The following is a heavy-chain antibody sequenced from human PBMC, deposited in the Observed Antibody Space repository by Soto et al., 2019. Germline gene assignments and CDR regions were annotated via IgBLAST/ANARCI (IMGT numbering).Heavy chain of an antibody. Sequence: ASVKVSCKASGYTFTSYGISWVRQAPGQGLEWMGWIGAYNGNTNYAQKLQGRVTMTTDTSTSTAYMELRSLRSDDTAVYYCARVGWYSGAQDYYYYYGMDVWGQGTTVTVSS. CDR1: GYTFTSYG. D-gene: IGHD1-26*01. V-gene: IGHV1-18*01. CDR3: ARVGWYSGAQDYYYYYGMDV. CDR2: IGAYNGNT. J-gene: IGHJ6*02.